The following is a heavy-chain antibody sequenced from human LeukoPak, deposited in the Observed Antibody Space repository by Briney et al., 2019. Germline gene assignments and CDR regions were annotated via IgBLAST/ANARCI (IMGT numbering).Heavy chain of an antibody. Sequence: GGSLRLSCAASGFTFSSDAMSWVRQAPGKGLEWVSAVTGSGGSTYDADSVKGRFTISRDNSKNTLYLQMNSLRAEDTAVYYCAKDPYGDYSWFDPWGQGTLVTVSS. CDR3: AKDPYGDYSWFDP. D-gene: IGHD4-17*01. CDR1: GFTFSSDA. J-gene: IGHJ5*02. CDR2: VTGSGGST. V-gene: IGHV3-23*01.